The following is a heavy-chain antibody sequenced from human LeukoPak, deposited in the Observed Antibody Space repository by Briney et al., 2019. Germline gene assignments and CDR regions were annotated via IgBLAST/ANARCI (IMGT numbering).Heavy chain of an antibody. CDR3: ARTRYCSGATCYSPELFDS. D-gene: IGHD2-15*01. CDR2: IFHGGNT. V-gene: IGHV4-38-2*01. J-gene: IGHJ4*02. CDR1: GYSISSGFH. Sequence: PSETLSLTCAVSGYSISSGFHWGLLRPSPGEGLEWIGSIFHGGNTYYNPSLKSRVTISVDTSMNQFSLRVTSVTAADTAVYYCARTRYCSGATCYSPELFDSWGQGTLVTVSS.